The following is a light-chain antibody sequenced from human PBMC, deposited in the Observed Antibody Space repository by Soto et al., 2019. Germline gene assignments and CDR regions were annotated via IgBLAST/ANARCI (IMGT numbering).Light chain of an antibody. CDR1: QSVNSM. J-gene: IGKJ1*01. V-gene: IGKV3-15*01. Sequence: EIVMTQSPATLSVSPGERATLSCRASQSVNSMLAWYQQKPGQAPRLLIYGASTRATGIPARFSGSGSGTEFTLTISSLQSEDFAVYYCQKYDKWPRTFGQGTKVDIK. CDR3: QKYDKWPRT. CDR2: GAS.